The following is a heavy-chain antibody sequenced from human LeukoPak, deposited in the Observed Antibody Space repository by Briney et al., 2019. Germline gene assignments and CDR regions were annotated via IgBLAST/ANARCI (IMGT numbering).Heavy chain of an antibody. D-gene: IGHD3-10*01. CDR1: GFNFKTYW. J-gene: IGHJ4*02. Sequence: GGSLRLSCAASGFNFKTYWMHWVRQAQGKGLVWVSFINRDGSTTTYTDPVKGRFTISRDNSKNTLYLQMNSLRAEDTAVYYCVRDNYGQYNWGQGTLVTVSS. CDR3: VRDNYGQYN. V-gene: IGHV3-74*01. CDR2: INRDGSTT.